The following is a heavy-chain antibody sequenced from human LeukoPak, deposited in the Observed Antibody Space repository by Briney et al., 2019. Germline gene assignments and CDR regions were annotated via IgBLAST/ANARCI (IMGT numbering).Heavy chain of an antibody. CDR2: ISSSGSTI. CDR1: GFTFSGAW. CDR3: AGDSSGYYLSYFDY. D-gene: IGHD3-22*01. Sequence: GGSLRLSCAASGFTFSGAWMCWVRQAPGKGLEWVSYISSSGSTIYYADSVKGRFTISRDNAKNSLYLQMNSLRAEDTAVYYCAGDSSGYYLSYFDYWGQGTLVTVSS. J-gene: IGHJ4*02. V-gene: IGHV3-11*04.